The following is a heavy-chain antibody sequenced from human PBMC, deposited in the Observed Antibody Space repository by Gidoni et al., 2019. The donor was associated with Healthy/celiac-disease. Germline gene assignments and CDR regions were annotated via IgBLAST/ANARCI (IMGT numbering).Heavy chain of an antibody. V-gene: IGHV4-34*01. Sequence: QVQLQQWGAGLLKPSETLSLTCAVYGGSFSGYYWSWIRQPPGKGLVWIGEINHSGSTNYYPSLKSRVTISVDTSKNQFSLKLSSVTAADTAVYYCARGYRGNYDYIWGSYSEFDYWGQGTLVTVSS. CDR1: GGSFSGYY. D-gene: IGHD3-16*01. J-gene: IGHJ4*02. CDR2: INHSGST. CDR3: ARGYRGNYDYIWGSYSEFDY.